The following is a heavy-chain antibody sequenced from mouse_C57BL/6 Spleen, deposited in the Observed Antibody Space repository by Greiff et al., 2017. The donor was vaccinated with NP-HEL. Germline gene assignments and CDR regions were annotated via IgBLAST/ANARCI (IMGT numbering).Heavy chain of an antibody. CDR2: ISYDGSN. D-gene: IGHD1-1*01. J-gene: IGHJ3*01. CDR1: GYSITSGYY. CDR3: ARDYYGSSYGFAY. Sequence: EVQLQQSGPGLVKPSQSLSLTCSVTGYSITSGYYWNWIRQFPGNKLEWMGYISYDGSNNYNPSLKNRISITRDTSKNQFFLKLNSVTTEDTATYYCARDYYGSSYGFAYWGQRTLVTVSA. V-gene: IGHV3-6*01.